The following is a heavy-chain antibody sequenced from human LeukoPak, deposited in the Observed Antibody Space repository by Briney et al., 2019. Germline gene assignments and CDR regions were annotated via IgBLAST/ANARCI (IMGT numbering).Heavy chain of an antibody. V-gene: IGHV4-59*01. CDR2: IYYSGST. Sequence: SETLSLTCTVSSGSISSYYWSWIRQPPGKGLEWIGYIYYSGSTNYNPSLKSRVTISVDTSKNQFSLKLSSVTAADTAVYYCARGSRTLLRFLEWSVLFDPWGQGTLVTVSS. J-gene: IGHJ5*02. D-gene: IGHD3-3*01. CDR1: SGSISSYY. CDR3: ARGSRTLLRFLEWSVLFDP.